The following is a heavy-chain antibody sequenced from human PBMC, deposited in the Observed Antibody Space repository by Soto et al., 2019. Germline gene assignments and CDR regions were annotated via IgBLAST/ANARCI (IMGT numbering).Heavy chain of an antibody. CDR3: ARGNYDFWSGNSYYFDY. V-gene: IGHV1-8*01. J-gene: IGHJ4*02. Sequence: ASVKVSCKASGYTFTSYDINWVRQATGQGLEWMGWMNPNSGNTGYALKFQGRVTMTRNTSISTAYMELSSLRSEDTAVYYCARGNYDFWSGNSYYFDYWGQGTQVTVSS. CDR1: GYTFTSYD. D-gene: IGHD3-3*01. CDR2: MNPNSGNT.